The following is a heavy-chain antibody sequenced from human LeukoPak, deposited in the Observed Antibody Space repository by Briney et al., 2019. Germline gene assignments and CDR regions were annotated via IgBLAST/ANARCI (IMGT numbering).Heavy chain of an antibody. V-gene: IGHV3-30*03. J-gene: IGHJ4*02. CDR1: GFTFSSYG. CDR3: ARAYSSGLTYFDY. D-gene: IGHD5-18*01. CDR2: ISYDGSNK. Sequence: GGSLRLSCAASGFTFSSYGMHWVRQAPGKGLEWVAVISYDGSNKYYADSVKGRFTISRDNSKNTLYLQMNSLRAEDTAVYYCARAYSSGLTYFDYWGQGTLVTVSS.